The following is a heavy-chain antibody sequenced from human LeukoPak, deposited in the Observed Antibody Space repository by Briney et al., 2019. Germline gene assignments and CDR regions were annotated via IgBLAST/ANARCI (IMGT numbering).Heavy chain of an antibody. CDR3: ASTEDDYGDYYWYFDL. Sequence: SETLSLTCAVSGYSISSGYYWGWIRQPPGKGLEWIGSIYHSGSTYYNPSLKSRVSISVDTSKNQFSLKLSSVTAADTAVYYCASTEDDYGDYYWYFDLWGRGTLVTVSS. CDR2: IYHSGST. D-gene: IGHD4-17*01. CDR1: GYSISSGYY. J-gene: IGHJ2*01. V-gene: IGHV4-38-2*01.